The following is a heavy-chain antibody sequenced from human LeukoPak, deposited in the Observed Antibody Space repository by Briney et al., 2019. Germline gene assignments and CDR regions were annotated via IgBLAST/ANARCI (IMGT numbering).Heavy chain of an antibody. CDR3: AKDHSSSWYLIGWFDP. CDR2: ISWNSGSV. CDR1: GFTFDDYA. J-gene: IGHJ5*02. Sequence: GRSLRLSCAASGFTFDDYAMHWVRQAPGKGLEWVSGISWNSGSVGYADSVKGRFTISRDNAKNSLYLQMNSLRAEDTALYYCAKDHSSSWYLIGWFDPWGQGTLVTVSS. V-gene: IGHV3-9*01. D-gene: IGHD6-13*01.